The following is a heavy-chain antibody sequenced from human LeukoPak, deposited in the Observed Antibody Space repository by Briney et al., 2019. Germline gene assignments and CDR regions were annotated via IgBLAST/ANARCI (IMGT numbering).Heavy chain of an antibody. CDR1: GFSVSGKF. CDR3: ASGDGYLQPY. V-gene: IGHV3-53*01. CDR2: IHYDGKI. D-gene: IGHD2-21*01. Sequence: HPGGSLRFSCAASGFSVSGKFMSWVRQAPGKGLEWVSIIHYDGKIRYAGSVGGRFTIYRDDSENTLFLQMNSLRVDDTAVYFCASGDGYLQPYWGQGTLVTVSS. J-gene: IGHJ4*02.